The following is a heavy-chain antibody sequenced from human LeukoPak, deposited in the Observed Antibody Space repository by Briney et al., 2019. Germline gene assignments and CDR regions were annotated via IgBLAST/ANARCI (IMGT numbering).Heavy chain of an antibody. D-gene: IGHD1-26*01. V-gene: IGHV3-23*01. CDR2: ISGGGGST. CDR3: AKGGKWDVTPFDY. Sequence: TGRSLRLSCAASGFTFSSYAMHWVRQAPGKGLEWVSAISGGGGSTYYADSVKGRFTISRDNSKNTLYLQVNSLRAEDTAVYYCAKGGKWDVTPFDYWGQGTLVTVSS. J-gene: IGHJ4*02. CDR1: GFTFSSYA.